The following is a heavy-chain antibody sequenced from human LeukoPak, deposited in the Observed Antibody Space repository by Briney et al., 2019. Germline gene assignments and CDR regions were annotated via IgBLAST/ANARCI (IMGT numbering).Heavy chain of an antibody. Sequence: HSGTSLRLSCAASGFTFSSYAMYWVRQAPGKGLEWVALISKDGSNEDHADSVKGRFTISRDNSKDTLYLQMSSLRVEDTAVYYCAREAYYGSGRSRQPSPVWGQGTLVIVSS. CDR3: AREAYYGSGRSRQPSPV. V-gene: IGHV3-30*15. D-gene: IGHD3-10*01. CDR1: GFTFSSYA. CDR2: ISKDGSNE. J-gene: IGHJ4*02.